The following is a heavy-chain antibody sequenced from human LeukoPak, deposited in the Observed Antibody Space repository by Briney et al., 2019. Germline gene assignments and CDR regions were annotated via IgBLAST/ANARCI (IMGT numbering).Heavy chain of an antibody. J-gene: IGHJ6*02. Sequence: ASVKVSCKASGYTLTSYDINWVRQAPGQGLEWMGWMNPNSGNTGYAQKFQGRVTMTKNTSINTAYMELSSLRSEDTAVYYCASYSSSSLYYYYGMDVWGQGATVTVSS. CDR1: GYTLTSYD. D-gene: IGHD6-6*01. V-gene: IGHV1-8*01. CDR2: MNPNSGNT. CDR3: ASYSSSSLYYYYGMDV.